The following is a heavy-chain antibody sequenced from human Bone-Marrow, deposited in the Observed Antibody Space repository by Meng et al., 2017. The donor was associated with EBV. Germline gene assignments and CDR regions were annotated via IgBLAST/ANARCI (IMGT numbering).Heavy chain of an antibody. CDR1: VFTFSDYY. CDR3: VRGRMGYVTSWYDS. J-gene: IGHJ5*01. V-gene: IGHV3-11*01. D-gene: IGHD3-16*01. CDR2: ISRGGTSV. Sequence: QVQLVEAGANFVKPGGSLRLSCAASVFTFSDYYMSWIRQAPGKGLEWVSHISRGGTSVYYADSVKGRFTVSRDNAKNSLYLQMIGLSGDDTAVYFCVRGRMGYVTSWYDSWGQGTLVTVSS.